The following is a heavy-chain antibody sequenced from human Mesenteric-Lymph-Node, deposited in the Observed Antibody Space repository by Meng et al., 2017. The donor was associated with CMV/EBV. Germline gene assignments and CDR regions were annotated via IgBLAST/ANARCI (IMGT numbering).Heavy chain of an antibody. J-gene: IGHJ4*02. CDR2: ISSSGSTI. CDR1: GFTFSNYA. V-gene: IGHV3-48*03. D-gene: IGHD6-13*01. Sequence: GGSLRLSCAASGFTFSNYAMNWVRQAPGKGLEWVSYISSSGSTIYYADSVKGRFTISRDNAKNSLYLQMNSLRAEDTAVYYCARVLSSWSLYFDYWGQGTLVTVSS. CDR3: ARVLSSWSLYFDY.